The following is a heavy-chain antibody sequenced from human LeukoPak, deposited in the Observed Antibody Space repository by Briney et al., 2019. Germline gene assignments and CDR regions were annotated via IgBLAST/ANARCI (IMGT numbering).Heavy chain of an antibody. CDR1: GFTFSSYA. D-gene: IGHD3-3*01. V-gene: IGHV3-48*01. Sequence: GGSLRLSCAASGFTFSSYAVSWVRQAPGKGLEWVSYISSSSSTIYYADSVKGRFTISRDNAKNSRYLQMNSLRAEDTAVYYCARASNYDFWSGYYSWAHPLYYFDYWGQGTLVTVSS. CDR3: ARASNYDFWSGYYSWAHPLYYFDY. CDR2: ISSSSSTI. J-gene: IGHJ4*02.